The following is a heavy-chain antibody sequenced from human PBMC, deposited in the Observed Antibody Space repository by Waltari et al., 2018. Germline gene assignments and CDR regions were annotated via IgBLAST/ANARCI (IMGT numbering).Heavy chain of an antibody. D-gene: IGHD6-19*01. CDR2: ISSSSSYI. CDR3: ARRSSGWYGGYYYYGMDV. CDR1: GFTFSRHS. J-gene: IGHJ6*02. Sequence: EVQLVESGGGLVKPGGSLRLSCAASGFTFSRHSMNWVRHAPGKGLEWVPCISSSSSYIYYADSGKGRFTISRDNAKNSLYLQMNSLRAEDTAVYYCARRSSGWYGGYYYYGMDVWGQGTTVTVSS. V-gene: IGHV3-21*01.